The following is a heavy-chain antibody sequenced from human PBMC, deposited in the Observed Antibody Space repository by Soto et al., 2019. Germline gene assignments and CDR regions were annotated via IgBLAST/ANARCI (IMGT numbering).Heavy chain of an antibody. CDR3: AKRTVGWYFDL. CDR2: ISGGGGRI. J-gene: IGHJ2*01. CDR1: GFTFSSYA. D-gene: IGHD4-17*01. Sequence: EVQLLESGGGLVQPGGSLRLSCAASGFTFSSYAMNWVRQAPGKGLEWVSVISGGGGRIYYADAVKGRCTISRDNSKNTLYLQMNSLSAEDTAVYYCAKRTVGWYFDLWGRGTLVTVSS. V-gene: IGHV3-23*01.